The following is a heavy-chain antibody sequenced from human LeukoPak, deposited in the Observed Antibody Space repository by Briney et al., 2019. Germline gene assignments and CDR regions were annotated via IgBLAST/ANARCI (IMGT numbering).Heavy chain of an antibody. CDR2: IYYSGST. CDR1: GGSISSYY. V-gene: IGHV4-59*08. CDR3: ARHRGEQLWFDY. Sequence: SETLSLTCTVSGGSISSYYWSWIRQPPGKGLEWIGYIYYSGSTNYNPSLKSRVTISVDTSKNQFSLKLSSVTAADTAVYYCARHRGEQLWFDYWGQGTLVTVSS. D-gene: IGHD5-18*01. J-gene: IGHJ4*02.